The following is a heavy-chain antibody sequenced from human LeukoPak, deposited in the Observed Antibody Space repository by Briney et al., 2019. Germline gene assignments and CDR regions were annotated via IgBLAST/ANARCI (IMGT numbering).Heavy chain of an antibody. Sequence: ASVKVSCKASGYTFTSYDINWVRQATGQGLEWMGLMNPNSGNTGYAQKFQGRVTMTRNTSISTDYMELSSLRSEDTAVYYCARPVKRCSSTSCYPPGYWGQGTLVTVSS. CDR3: ARPVKRCSSTSCYPPGY. CDR2: MNPNSGNT. V-gene: IGHV1-8*01. CDR1: GYTFTSYD. D-gene: IGHD2-2*01. J-gene: IGHJ4*02.